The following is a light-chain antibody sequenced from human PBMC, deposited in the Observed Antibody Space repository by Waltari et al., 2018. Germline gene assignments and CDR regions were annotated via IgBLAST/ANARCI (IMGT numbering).Light chain of an antibody. J-gene: IGKJ1*01. Sequence: DIVMTQSPDSLAVSLGERATINCKSSQSVLHSSNNKNYLAWYQQKPGQPPKLLIYWVSTRESVVPDRFSGSGSRTDFSLTISSLQAEDVAVYYCQQYDDTLWWTFGQGTKVEIK. CDR3: QQYDDTLWWT. CDR2: WVS. CDR1: QSVLHSSNNKNY. V-gene: IGKV4-1*01.